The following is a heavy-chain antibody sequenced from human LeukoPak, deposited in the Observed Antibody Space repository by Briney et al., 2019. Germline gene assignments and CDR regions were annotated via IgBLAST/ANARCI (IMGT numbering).Heavy chain of an antibody. CDR2: IYPGDSDT. J-gene: IGHJ3*02. Sequence: GESLKISCKGSGYSSTSYWIGWVRQMPGKGLEWMGIIYPGDSDTRYSPSFQGQVTISADKSISTAYLQWSSLKASDTAMYYCASTVVVVPAAKTPDAFDIWGQGTMVTVSS. V-gene: IGHV5-51*01. D-gene: IGHD2-2*01. CDR1: GYSSTSYW. CDR3: ASTVVVVPAAKTPDAFDI.